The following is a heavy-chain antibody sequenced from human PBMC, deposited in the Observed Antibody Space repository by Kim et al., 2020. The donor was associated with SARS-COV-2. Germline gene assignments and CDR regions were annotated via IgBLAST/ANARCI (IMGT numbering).Heavy chain of an antibody. D-gene: IGHD3-22*01. J-gene: IGHJ4*02. V-gene: IGHV4-59*01. Sequence: SNPSRRSRVTISVDTSKTQFSLKLSSVTAADTAVYYCARDLGDSSGYYDYWGQGTLVTVSS. CDR3: ARDLGDSSGYYDY.